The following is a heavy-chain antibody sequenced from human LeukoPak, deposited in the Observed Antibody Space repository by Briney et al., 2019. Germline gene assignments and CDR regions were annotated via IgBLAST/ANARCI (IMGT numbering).Heavy chain of an antibody. CDR2: ISSGGGTT. V-gene: IGHV3-23*01. CDR1: GFSFSSHA. Sequence: GGSLRLSCAASGFSFSSHAMSWVRQAPGKGLQWVSTISSGGGTTYYGDSVKGRFTISRDNSKNTLYLQMNSLRVDDTAIYYCANRGTKWLPPPTDAFDVWGQGTMDTVSS. CDR3: ANRGTKWLPPPTDAFDV. J-gene: IGHJ3*01. D-gene: IGHD2-8*01.